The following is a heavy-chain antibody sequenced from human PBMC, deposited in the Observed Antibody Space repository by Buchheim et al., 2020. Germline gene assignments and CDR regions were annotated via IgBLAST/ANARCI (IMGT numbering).Heavy chain of an antibody. D-gene: IGHD3-10*01. CDR3: ARVGDYGSGGKNWFDP. V-gene: IGHV4-30-2*01. J-gene: IGHJ5*02. CDR2: IYHSGST. CDR1: GGSISSGGYS. Sequence: QLQLQESGSGLVKPSQTLSLTCAVSGGSISSGGYSWSWIRQPPGKGLEWIGYIYHSGSTYYNPSLKSRVTISVDRSKNQFSLKLSLMTAAATAVYYCARVGDYGSGGKNWFDPWGQGTL.